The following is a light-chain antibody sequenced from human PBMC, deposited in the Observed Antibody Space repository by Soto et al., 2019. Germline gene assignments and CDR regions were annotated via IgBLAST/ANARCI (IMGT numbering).Light chain of an antibody. J-gene: IGLJ1*01. CDR2: EVT. Sequence: QSVLTQPASVSGSAGQSIAISCTGSSSDVGIYNYVSWYQQHPGKVPKLIIYEVTSRPSGVSIRFSGSKSGNTASLTISGLQAEDEADYYCISYAGTSTRFVFGTWTKVTVL. CDR3: ISYAGTSTRFV. V-gene: IGLV2-14*01. CDR1: SSDVGIYNY.